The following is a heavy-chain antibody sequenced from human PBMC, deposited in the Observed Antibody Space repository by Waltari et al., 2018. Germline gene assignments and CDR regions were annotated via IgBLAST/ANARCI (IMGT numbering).Heavy chain of an antibody. D-gene: IGHD3-22*01. CDR3: ATAPSYYYDSSGYYYRDY. Sequence: QVQLVQSGAEVKKPGASVKVSCKVSGYTLTELSMHWVRQAPGKGLEWMGGFDTEDGETIYAQKFQGRVTMTEDTSTDTAYMELSSLRSEDTAVYYCATAPSYYYDSSGYYYRDYWGQGTLVTVSS. J-gene: IGHJ4*02. CDR1: GYTLTELS. CDR2: FDTEDGET. V-gene: IGHV1-24*01.